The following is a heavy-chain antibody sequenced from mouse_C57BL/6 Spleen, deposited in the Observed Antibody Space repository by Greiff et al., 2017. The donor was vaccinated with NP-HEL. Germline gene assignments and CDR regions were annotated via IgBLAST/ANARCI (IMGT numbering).Heavy chain of an antibody. D-gene: IGHD1-1*01. Sequence: EVMLVESGGGLVKPGGSLKLSCAASGFTFSDYGMHWVRQAPEKGLEWVAYISSGSSTIYYADTVKGRFTISRDNAKNTLFLQMTSLRSEDTAMYYCARSLITTVVNYAMDYWGQGTSVTVSS. CDR3: ARSLITTVVNYAMDY. CDR1: GFTFSDYG. V-gene: IGHV5-17*01. J-gene: IGHJ4*01. CDR2: ISSGSSTI.